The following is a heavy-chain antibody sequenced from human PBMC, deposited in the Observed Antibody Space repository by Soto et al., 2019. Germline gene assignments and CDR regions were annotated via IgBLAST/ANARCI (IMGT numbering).Heavy chain of an antibody. CDR1: GGSISSSNW. Sequence: QVQLQESGPGLVKPSGTLSLTGAVTGGSISSSNWWSWDRQPPGKGLEWIGEIYHSGSTNYNPSLKSRVTISVDKSKNQFALKLSSVTAADTAVYYCARVDGDDDYGMDVWGQGTTVTVSS. D-gene: IGHD4-17*01. CDR2: IYHSGST. CDR3: ARVDGDDDYGMDV. J-gene: IGHJ6*02. V-gene: IGHV4-4*02.